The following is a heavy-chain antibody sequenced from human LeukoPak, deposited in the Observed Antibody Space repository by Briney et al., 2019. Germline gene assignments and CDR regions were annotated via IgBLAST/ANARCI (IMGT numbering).Heavy chain of an antibody. CDR3: ARGGDYDFWSGYYDY. Sequence: ASVKVSCKASGGTFSSYAISWVRQAPGQGLEWMGGIIPIFGTANYAQKFQGRVTITADESTSTAYMELSSLRSEDTAVYYCARGGDYDFWSGYYDYWGQGTLVTVSS. J-gene: IGHJ4*02. CDR1: GGTFSSYA. CDR2: IIPIFGTA. D-gene: IGHD3-3*01. V-gene: IGHV1-69*13.